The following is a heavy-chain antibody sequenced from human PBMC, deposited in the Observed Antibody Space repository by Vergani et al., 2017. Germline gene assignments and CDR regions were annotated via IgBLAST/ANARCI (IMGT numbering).Heavy chain of an antibody. CDR2: INPNSGGT. Sequence: QVQLVQSGAEVKKPGASVKVSCKASGYTFTGYYMHWVRQAPGQGLEWMGWINPNSGGTNYAQKFKGRVTMTRDTSISTAYMELRRLRSDDTAVYYCARVVPYDDFWSGYHYYMDVWGKGTTVTVSS. J-gene: IGHJ6*03. V-gene: IGHV1-2*02. CDR1: GYTFTGYY. D-gene: IGHD3-3*01. CDR3: ARVVPYDDFWSGYHYYMDV.